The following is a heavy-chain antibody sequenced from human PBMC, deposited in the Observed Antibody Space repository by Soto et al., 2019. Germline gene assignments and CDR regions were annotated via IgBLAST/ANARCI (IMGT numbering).Heavy chain of an antibody. D-gene: IGHD1-26*01. CDR2: INHSGST. Sequence: QVQLQQWGAGLLKPSETLSLTCAVYGGSFSGYYWSWIRQPPGKGLEWIGEINHSGSTNYNPSLKGRVTISVDTSKNQFSLKLSSVTAADTAVYYCARVIVGATHDYWGQGTLVTVSS. CDR1: GGSFSGYY. J-gene: IGHJ4*02. CDR3: ARVIVGATHDY. V-gene: IGHV4-34*01.